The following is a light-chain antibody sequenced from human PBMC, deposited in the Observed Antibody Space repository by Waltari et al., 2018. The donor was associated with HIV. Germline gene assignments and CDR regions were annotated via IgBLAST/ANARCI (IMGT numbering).Light chain of an antibody. J-gene: IGKJ4*01. V-gene: IGKV1-27*01. Sequence: DIQVTQSPSSLSASVGDRVTMTCRASQDISNSLAWYQLQPGKAPKLLIYDVSQLQSGVPSRFRGSGSGTCFTLTISSLQPEDVASYFCQKYDSAPLTFGGGTKVDLK. CDR3: QKYDSAPLT. CDR1: QDISNS. CDR2: DVS.